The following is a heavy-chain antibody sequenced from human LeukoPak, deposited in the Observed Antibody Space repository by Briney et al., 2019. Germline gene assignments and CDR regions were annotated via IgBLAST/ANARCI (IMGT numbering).Heavy chain of an antibody. V-gene: IGHV1-18*04. CDR3: ARGLMRKYRGDWYMHHFDY. CDR1: GYTFTNYG. J-gene: IGHJ4*02. CDR2: ISNDDT. Sequence: ASVKVSCKTSGYTFTNYGISWVRQAPGLGLEWIGWISNDDTNYAQKFQGRVSMTTDTMTADTSTTTAYMELRSLRSDDTAVYYCARGLMRKYRGDWYMHHFDYWGQGTPVTVSP. D-gene: IGHD3-9*01.